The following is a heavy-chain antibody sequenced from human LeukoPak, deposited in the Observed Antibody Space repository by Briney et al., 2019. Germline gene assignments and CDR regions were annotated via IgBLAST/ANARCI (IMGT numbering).Heavy chain of an antibody. CDR3: ARRNWGSSRIDY. CDR2: MFYSGGT. V-gene: IGHV4-39*01. J-gene: IGHJ4*02. CDR1: GASISSSGYY. D-gene: IGHD3-16*01. Sequence: PSETLSLTCTVSGASISSSGYYWGWIRQPPGKGLEWIGCMFYSGGTYYNPSLKSRVTISADTSKNQFSLKLSSVTAADTAVYYCARRNWGSSRIDYWGQGTLVTVSS.